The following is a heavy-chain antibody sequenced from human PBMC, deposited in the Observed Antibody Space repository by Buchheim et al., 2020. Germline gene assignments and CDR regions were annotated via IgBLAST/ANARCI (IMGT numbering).Heavy chain of an antibody. Sequence: QVQFVQSGAEVKKPGTSVKVSCKAFGYTFTGYWLHWLRQAPGQGLEWMGWISPNSGDTSYALKFQGRVTMTRDTSISKAYMEMTSLQSDDTAVYYCVRGRGPRGWDLADYWGQGTL. J-gene: IGHJ4*02. CDR3: VRGRGPRGWDLADY. CDR2: ISPNSGDT. V-gene: IGHV1-2*02. CDR1: GYTFTGYW. D-gene: IGHD1-26*01.